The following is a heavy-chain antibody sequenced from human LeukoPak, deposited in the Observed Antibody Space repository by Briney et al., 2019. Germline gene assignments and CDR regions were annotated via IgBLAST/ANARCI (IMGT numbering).Heavy chain of an antibody. D-gene: IGHD4-17*01. CDR3: TRPSRVTTSDYYFAS. J-gene: IGHJ4*02. Sequence: GGSLRLSCTASGFNFGDYAINWFRQAPGKGLEWVGFIRSKVYGGTKEYATSVRGRFTISRGDSESIAYLQMNSLKTEDTAVYYCTRPSRVTTSDYYFASWGQGTLVTVSS. CDR1: GFNFGDYA. V-gene: IGHV3-49*03. CDR2: IRSKVYGGTK.